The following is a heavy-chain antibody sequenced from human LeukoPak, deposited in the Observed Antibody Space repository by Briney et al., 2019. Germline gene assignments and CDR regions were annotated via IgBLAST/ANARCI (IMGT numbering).Heavy chain of an antibody. Sequence: GGSLRLSCAASGFTFSVYGMNWVRQAPGKGLEWISRIYSGSSDATYAGSVKGRFTVSRDNARNSLYLQMNSLRGEDTAVYYCVRDYSWGFDYWGQGTLVTVSS. D-gene: IGHD3-16*01. CDR2: IYSGSSDA. CDR1: GFTFSVYG. CDR3: VRDYSWGFDY. V-gene: IGHV3-48*01. J-gene: IGHJ4*02.